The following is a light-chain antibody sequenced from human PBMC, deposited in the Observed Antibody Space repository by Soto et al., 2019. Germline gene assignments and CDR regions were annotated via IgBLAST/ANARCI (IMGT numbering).Light chain of an antibody. V-gene: IGKV3-20*01. CDR2: GAS. Sequence: EIVLTQSPGTLSLSPGERATLSCRASQSVSSSYLAWYQQKPGQAPRLLIYGASSRATGIPDRFSGSGSGTDFTLTISRLEPEDFATYHCLQTYQSPPTFGQGTKVDIK. CDR3: LQTYQSPPT. CDR1: QSVSSSY. J-gene: IGKJ2*01.